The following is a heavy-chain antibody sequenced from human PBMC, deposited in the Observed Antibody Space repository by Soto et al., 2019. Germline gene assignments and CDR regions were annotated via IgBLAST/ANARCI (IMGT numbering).Heavy chain of an antibody. Sequence: ASVKVSCKASGYTFTSYGISWVRQAPGQGLEWMGWISAYNGNTNYAQKLQGRVTMTTDTSTSTAYMELRSLRSDDTAVYYCAGSPLYATDYYDSSGYPNWFDPWGQGTLVTVSS. CDR1: GYTFTSYG. CDR2: ISAYNGNT. V-gene: IGHV1-18*01. CDR3: AGSPLYATDYYDSSGYPNWFDP. J-gene: IGHJ5*02. D-gene: IGHD3-22*01.